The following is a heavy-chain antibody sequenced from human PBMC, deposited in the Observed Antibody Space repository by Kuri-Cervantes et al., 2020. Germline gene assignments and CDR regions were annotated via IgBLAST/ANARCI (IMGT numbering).Heavy chain of an antibody. CDR2: IGTAGDT. D-gene: IGHD3-10*01. CDR1: GFTFSSYD. V-gene: IGHV3-13*01. CDR3: ARSSVIRGVIRVFDY. Sequence: GGSLRLACAASGFTFSSYDMHWVRQATGKGLEWVSAIGTAGDTYYPGSVKGRFTISRENAKNSLYLQMNSLRAEDTAVYYCARSSVIRGVIRVFDYWGQGTLVTVSS. J-gene: IGHJ4*02.